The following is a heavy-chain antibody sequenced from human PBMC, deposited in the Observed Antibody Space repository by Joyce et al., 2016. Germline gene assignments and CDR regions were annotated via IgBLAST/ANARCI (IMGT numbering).Heavy chain of an antibody. V-gene: IGHV3-30*03. CDR3: ARALGWDSNSCHDY. Sequence: QVQLVESGGGVVQPGRSLRLSCAASGFTFSNYGMHWVGQAPGKGLEWVAVISYDGSNKYYVDSVKGRFTISRDKSKNTLYLQMSSLRPEDTAVYYCARALGWDSNSCHDYWGQGTLVTVSS. CDR1: GFTFSNYG. CDR2: ISYDGSNK. D-gene: IGHD6-13*01. J-gene: IGHJ4*02.